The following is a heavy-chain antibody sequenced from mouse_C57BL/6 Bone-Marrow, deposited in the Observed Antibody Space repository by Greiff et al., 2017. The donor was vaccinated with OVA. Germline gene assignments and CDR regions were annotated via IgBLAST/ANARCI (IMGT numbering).Heavy chain of an antibody. D-gene: IGHD1-1*01. Sequence: VQLQQSGPELVKPGASVKISCKASGYSFTSYYIHWVKQRPGQGLEWIGWIYPGSGNTKYNEKFKGKATLTADTSSSTAYRQLSSLTSEDSAVYYCAREGIYYYGSGYFDVWGTGTTVTVSS. V-gene: IGHV1-66*01. CDR2: IYPGSGNT. J-gene: IGHJ1*03. CDR3: AREGIYYYGSGYFDV. CDR1: GYSFTSYY.